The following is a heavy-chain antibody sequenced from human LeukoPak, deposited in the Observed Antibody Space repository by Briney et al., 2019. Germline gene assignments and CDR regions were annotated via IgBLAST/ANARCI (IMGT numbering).Heavy chain of an antibody. Sequence: RGSLRLSWAASGFTYSSYDMNWVRQAPGKWLEWGSTIIGSGRSTYYADSVTGRFTISRDNSKNTMYLQMNGLRAEETGVYYCAKDNTMIRGIIYYGMDVWGQGTTVTVYS. D-gene: IGHD3-10*01. J-gene: IGHJ6*02. V-gene: IGHV3-23*01. CDR2: IIGSGRST. CDR3: AKDNTMIRGIIYYGMDV. CDR1: GFTYSSYD.